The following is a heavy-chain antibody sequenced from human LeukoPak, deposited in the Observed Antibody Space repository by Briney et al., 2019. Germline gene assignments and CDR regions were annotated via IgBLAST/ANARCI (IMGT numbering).Heavy chain of an antibody. V-gene: IGHV4-39*07. J-gene: IGHJ3*02. CDR3: ARGGYSSGWYVVPDAFDI. Sequence: SETLSLTCTVSGVSFSGSGYYFGWIRQPPGKGLEWIGNIYYSGNTYYNASLESRVTISVDTSKNQFSLKLSSVTAADTAVYYCARGGYSSGWYVVPDAFDIWGQGTMVTVSS. CDR1: GVSFSGSGYY. D-gene: IGHD6-19*01. CDR2: IYYSGNT.